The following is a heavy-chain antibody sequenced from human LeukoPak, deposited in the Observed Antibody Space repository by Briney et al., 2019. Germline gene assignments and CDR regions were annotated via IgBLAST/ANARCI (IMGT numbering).Heavy chain of an antibody. J-gene: IGHJ1*01. Sequence: QTGGSLRLSCAASGFTFSSYAMSWVRQAPGKGLEWVSAISGSGGSTYYADSVKGRFTISRDNSKNTLYLQMNSLRAEDTAVYYCATPGGAVVVPAAIRYFQHWGQDTLVTVSS. CDR3: ATPGGAVVVPAAIRYFQH. CDR1: GFTFSSYA. V-gene: IGHV3-23*01. D-gene: IGHD2-2*02. CDR2: ISGSGGST.